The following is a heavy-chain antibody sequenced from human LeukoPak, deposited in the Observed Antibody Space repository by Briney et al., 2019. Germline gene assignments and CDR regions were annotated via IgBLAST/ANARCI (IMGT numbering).Heavy chain of an antibody. V-gene: IGHV3-7*01. CDR1: GFTFSGFS. D-gene: IGHD5-12*01. J-gene: IGHJ4*02. Sequence: GGSLRLSCAASGFTFSGFSMSWVRQTPTKGLEYVANIKQDGGETYYVDSVKGRFTISRDNAKNSLSVQMNNLRLEDTAAYYCARGGSHWRYVYWGQGNGVTVSS. CDR2: IKQDGGET. CDR3: ARGGSHWRYVY.